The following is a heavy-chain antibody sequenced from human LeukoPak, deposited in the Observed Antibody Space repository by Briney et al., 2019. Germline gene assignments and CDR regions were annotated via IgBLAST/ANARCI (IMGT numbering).Heavy chain of an antibody. CDR1: GYTLTGLS. V-gene: IGHV1-24*01. CDR3: ATGRPRSGSYSGLPFHY. Sequence: ASVKVSCKVSGYTLTGLSMHWVRQAPGKGLEWMGGFDPEDGETIYAQKFQGRVTMTEDTSTDTAYMELSSLRSEDTAVYYCATGRPRSGSYSGLPFHYWGQGTLVTVSS. CDR2: FDPEDGET. D-gene: IGHD1-26*01. J-gene: IGHJ4*02.